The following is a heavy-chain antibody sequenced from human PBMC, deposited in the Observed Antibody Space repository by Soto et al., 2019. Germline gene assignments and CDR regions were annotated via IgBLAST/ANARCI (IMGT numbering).Heavy chain of an antibody. CDR2: ISAAGDP. Sequence: EVQLVESGGGLVQPGGSLRLSCEASGFTFRNYDMHWVRQGTGKGLEWVSGISAAGDPDYADSVEGRFTISRQNAQNSFFLQMNSLRVGDKAVYYCARTDRDFYGLEVWGQGTTVIVSS. CDR3: ARTDRDFYGLEV. CDR1: GFTFRNYD. V-gene: IGHV3-13*05. J-gene: IGHJ6*02.